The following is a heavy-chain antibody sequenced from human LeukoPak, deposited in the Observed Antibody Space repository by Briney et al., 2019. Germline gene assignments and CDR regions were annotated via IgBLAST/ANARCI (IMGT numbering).Heavy chain of an antibody. CDR3: ARNILFAFDI. D-gene: IGHD2/OR15-2a*01. CDR1: GLTVSSSY. Sequence: AAAGLTVSSSYKSWVVPASGKRLEWVSIIYNDGSTYYADSMKGRFTISRDNSKNTLYLQVNSLRAEDTAMYYCARNILFAFDIWGQGTMVTVSS. J-gene: IGHJ3*02. CDR2: IYNDGST. V-gene: IGHV3-53*01.